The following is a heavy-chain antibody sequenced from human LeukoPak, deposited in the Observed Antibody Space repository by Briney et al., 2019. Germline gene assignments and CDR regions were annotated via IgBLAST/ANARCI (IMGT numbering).Heavy chain of an antibody. J-gene: IGHJ4*02. V-gene: IGHV1-2*06. CDR3: ARLLLGIAVAGNDY. Sequence: ASVKVSCKASGYTFTGYYMHWVRQAPGQGLEWMGRINPNSGGTNYAQKFQGRVTMTRDTSISTACMELSRLRSDDTAVYYCARLLLGIAVAGNDYWGQGTLVTVSS. CDR2: INPNSGGT. CDR1: GYTFTGYY. D-gene: IGHD6-19*01.